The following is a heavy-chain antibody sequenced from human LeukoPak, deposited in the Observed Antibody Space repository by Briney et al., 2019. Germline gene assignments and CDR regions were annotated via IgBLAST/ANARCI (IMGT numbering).Heavy chain of an antibody. D-gene: IGHD6-19*01. V-gene: IGHV3-23*01. CDR1: GFTFSSYA. J-gene: IGHJ4*02. CDR2: ISGSGGNT. CDR3: AKGFIAVAGSRGDNDY. Sequence: GGSLRLSCAASGFTFSSYAVSWVRQAPGKGLEWVSAISGSGGNTYYADSVKGRFTISRDNSKNTLYLQMNSLRAEDTAIYYCAKGFIAVAGSRGDNDYWGQGTLVTVSS.